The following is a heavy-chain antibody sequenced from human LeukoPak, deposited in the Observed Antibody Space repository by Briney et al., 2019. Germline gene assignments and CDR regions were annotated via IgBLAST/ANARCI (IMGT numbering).Heavy chain of an antibody. Sequence: AGGSLTLSCAASGFTFTSYAMSWVRQAPGKGLEWVSAISGSGGSTYYADSVKGRFTISRDNSKNTLYLQMNSLRAEDTAVYYCAKDSTIVATIPDYFDYWGQGTLVTVSS. CDR2: ISGSGGST. V-gene: IGHV3-23*01. CDR3: AKDSTIVATIPDYFDY. D-gene: IGHD5-12*01. CDR1: GFTFTSYA. J-gene: IGHJ4*02.